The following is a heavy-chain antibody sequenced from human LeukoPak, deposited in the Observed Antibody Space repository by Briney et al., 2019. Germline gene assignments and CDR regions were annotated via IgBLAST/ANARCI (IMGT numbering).Heavy chain of an antibody. CDR2: IRSKANNYAT. V-gene: IGHV3-73*01. CDR1: GFTFSGSG. Sequence: GGSLRLSCAASGFTFSGSGMHWVRQASGKGLEWVGRIRSKANNYATAYAASVKGRFTISRDDSKNTAYLQMNNLKTEDTAVYYCTNNLVGATDWGQGTLVTVSS. J-gene: IGHJ4*02. CDR3: TNNLVGATD. D-gene: IGHD1-26*01.